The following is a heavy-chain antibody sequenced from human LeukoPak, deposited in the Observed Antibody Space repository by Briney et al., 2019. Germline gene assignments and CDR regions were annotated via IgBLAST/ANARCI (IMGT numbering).Heavy chain of an antibody. CDR3: ARVFDYGSGKYYYYGMDV. CDR1: GGSISSSNW. Sequence: SGTLSLTCAVSGGSISSSNWWSWVRQPPGKGLEWIGEIYHSGSTNYNPSLKSRVTISVDKSKNQFSLKLSSVTAADTAVYYCARVFDYGSGKYYYYGMDVWGQGTTVTVSS. V-gene: IGHV4-4*02. CDR2: IYHSGST. J-gene: IGHJ6*02. D-gene: IGHD3-10*01.